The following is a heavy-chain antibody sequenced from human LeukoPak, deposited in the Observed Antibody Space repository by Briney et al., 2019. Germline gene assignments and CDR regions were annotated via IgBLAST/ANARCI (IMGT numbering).Heavy chain of an antibody. V-gene: IGHV1-69*04. CDR1: GGTFSSYA. D-gene: IGHD1-26*01. CDR3: ARAPQGSGSYLAFDY. J-gene: IGHJ4*02. CDR2: IIPILGIA. Sequence: ASVKVSCKASGGTFSSYAISWVRQAPGQGLEWMGRIIPILGIANYAQKFQGRVTITADKSTSTAYMELSSLRSEDTAVYYCARAPQGSGSYLAFDYWGQGTLVTVSS.